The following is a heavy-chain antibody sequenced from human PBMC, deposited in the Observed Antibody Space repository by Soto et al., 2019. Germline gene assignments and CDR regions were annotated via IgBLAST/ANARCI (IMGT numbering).Heavy chain of an antibody. CDR2: ITYDGYNK. CDR1: GFPFSTYG. V-gene: IGHV3-30*03. J-gene: IGHJ4*02. D-gene: IGHD4-17*01. Sequence: PGGSLRLSCAASGFPFSTYGMDWVRQAPGKGLEWVGVITYDGYNKYYGDSVKGRFTISRDNSKNTLYLQMNSLRAEDTAVYYCATQNYGGHDFWGQGTLVTVSS. CDR3: ATQNYGGHDF.